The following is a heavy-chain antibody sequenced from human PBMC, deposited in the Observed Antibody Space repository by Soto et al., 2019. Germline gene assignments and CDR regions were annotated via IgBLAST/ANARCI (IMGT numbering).Heavy chain of an antibody. Sequence: PSETLSLTCTVSGGSISRSGYFWSWIPQHTGKGLEWIGYIYDSGSTYYNPSLKSRVSLSVDTSKNQFSLNLTSVTAADTAMYYCARSSRSYFDYWGQGTLVTVSS. J-gene: IGHJ4*02. CDR1: GGSISRSGYF. V-gene: IGHV4-31*03. CDR3: ARSSRSYFDY. CDR2: IYDSGST.